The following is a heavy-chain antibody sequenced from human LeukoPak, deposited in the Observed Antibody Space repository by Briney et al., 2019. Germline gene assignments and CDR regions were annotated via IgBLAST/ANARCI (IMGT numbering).Heavy chain of an antibody. CDR1: GGSFSGYY. Sequence: SETLSLTCAVYGGSFSGYYWSWIRPPPGKGLEWIGEINHSGSTNYNPSLKSRVTISVDTSKNQFSLKLSSVTAADTAVYYCARGAAQAYCSSTSCYNIIRPKRYYYYGMDVWGQGTTVTVSS. D-gene: IGHD2-2*01. V-gene: IGHV4-34*01. CDR2: INHSGST. CDR3: ARGAAQAYCSSTSCYNIIRPKRYYYYGMDV. J-gene: IGHJ6*02.